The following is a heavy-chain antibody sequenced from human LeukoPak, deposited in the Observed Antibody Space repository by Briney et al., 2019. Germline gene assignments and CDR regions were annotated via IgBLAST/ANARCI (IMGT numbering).Heavy chain of an antibody. J-gene: IGHJ6*03. D-gene: IGHD3-10*01. Sequence: PGGSLRLSCAASGFTFDEYGMSWVRQAPGKGLEWASGINWSGGTTVYAESVKGRLTVSRDNAKNSLYLQVNSLRVDDTALYYCARERFGSDYYLDVWGKGTTVTVSS. CDR2: INWSGGTT. V-gene: IGHV3-20*04. CDR3: ARERFGSDYYLDV. CDR1: GFTFDEYG.